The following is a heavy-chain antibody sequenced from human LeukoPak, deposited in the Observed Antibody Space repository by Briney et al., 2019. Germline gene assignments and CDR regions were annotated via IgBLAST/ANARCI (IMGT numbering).Heavy chain of an antibody. CDR3: AKDSGYGDHLGVGYFDL. D-gene: IGHD4-17*01. J-gene: IGHJ2*01. Sequence: GGSLRLPCAASGFTFDNYAMSWVRQAPGKGLEWVSGINWNGGSTGYVGSVKGRFTISRDNAKNSLYLQMNSLRAEDMALYYCAKDSGYGDHLGVGYFDLWGRGTLVTVSS. CDR2: INWNGGST. V-gene: IGHV3-20*04. CDR1: GFTFDNYA.